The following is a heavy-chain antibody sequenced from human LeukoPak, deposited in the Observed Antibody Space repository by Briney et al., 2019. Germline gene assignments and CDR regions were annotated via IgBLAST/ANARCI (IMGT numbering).Heavy chain of an antibody. D-gene: IGHD3-10*01. V-gene: IGHV1-2*02. J-gene: IGHJ4*02. Sequence: ASVKVSCKASGYTFTDYYMHWVRQAPGRGLEWMGWINPNSGGTDYAQMLQGRVTMTRDTSISTAYMELSRLRSDDTAVYYCARGVYYGSGSYYEIYFDYWGQGTLVTVSA. CDR1: GYTFTDYY. CDR2: INPNSGGT. CDR3: ARGVYYGSGSYYEIYFDY.